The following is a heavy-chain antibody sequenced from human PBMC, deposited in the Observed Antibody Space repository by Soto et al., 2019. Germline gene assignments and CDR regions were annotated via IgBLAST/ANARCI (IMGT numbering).Heavy chain of an antibody. CDR3: ARESDENWFDP. J-gene: IGHJ5*02. CDR2: IYYSGST. CDR1: GGCISSYY. V-gene: IGHV4-59*01. Sequence: SETLSLTCTVSGGCISSYYWSWIRQPPGKGLEWIGYIYYSGSTNYNPSLKSRVTISVDTSKNQFSLKLSSVTAADTAVYYCARESDENWFDPWGQGTLVTVSS.